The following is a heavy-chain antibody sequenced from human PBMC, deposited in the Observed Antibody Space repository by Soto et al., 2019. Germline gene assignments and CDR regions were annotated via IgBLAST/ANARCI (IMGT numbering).Heavy chain of an antibody. CDR1: GYSVTRYW. CDR3: ARLSCSGGSCYSAANY. J-gene: IGHJ4*02. CDR2: IYPGDSDT. V-gene: IGHV5-51*01. Sequence: GESLKISCKGSGYSVTRYWIGWVRQMPGKGLEWMGIIYPGDSDTRYSPSFQGQVTISADKSISTAYLQWSSLKASDTAMYYCARLSCSGGSCYSAANYWGQGTLVTVSS. D-gene: IGHD2-15*01.